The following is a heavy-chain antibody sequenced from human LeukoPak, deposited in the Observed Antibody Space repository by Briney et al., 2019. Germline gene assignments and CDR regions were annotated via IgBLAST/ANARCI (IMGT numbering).Heavy chain of an antibody. CDR2: ISGSGGRT. CDR1: GFTFDDYG. V-gene: IGHV3-23*01. CDR3: ARDRGGGWYGFDY. Sequence: GGSLRLSCAASGFTFDDYGMNWVRQAPGKGLEWVSAISGSGGRTYYADSVKGRFTISRDNSKNTLYLQMNSLRADDTAVYYCARDRGGGWYGFDYWGQGTVVTVSS. J-gene: IGHJ4*02. D-gene: IGHD6-19*01.